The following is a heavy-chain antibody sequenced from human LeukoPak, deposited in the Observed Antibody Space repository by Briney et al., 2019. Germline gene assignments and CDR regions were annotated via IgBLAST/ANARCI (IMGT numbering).Heavy chain of an antibody. V-gene: IGHV3-21*01. CDR2: ISSTSSHI. CDR1: GFTFSTYD. CDR3: ARGREGIAARWWVEETRWHFLDP. D-gene: IGHD6-6*01. J-gene: IGHJ5*02. Sequence: KPGGSLRLSCAASGFTFSTYDMIWVRQAPGKGLEWVSFISSTSSHIYYADSVKGRFTISRDNAKNSLHLQMTGLRVEDTAVYYCARGREGIAARWWVEETRWHFLDPWGQGTLVTVSS.